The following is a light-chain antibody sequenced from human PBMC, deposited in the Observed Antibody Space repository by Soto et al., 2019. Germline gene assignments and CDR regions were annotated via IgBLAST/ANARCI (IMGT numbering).Light chain of an antibody. CDR3: QQYNNWPPWYT. Sequence: EIVMTQSPATLSVSPGERATVSCRASQSVNSNLAGYQQKPGQAPRLLIYGASTRATGIPARFSGSGSGTEFTLTISSLQCEDFAVYYCQQYNNWPPWYTFGQGTKLEIK. V-gene: IGKV3-15*01. J-gene: IGKJ2*01. CDR1: QSVNSN. CDR2: GAS.